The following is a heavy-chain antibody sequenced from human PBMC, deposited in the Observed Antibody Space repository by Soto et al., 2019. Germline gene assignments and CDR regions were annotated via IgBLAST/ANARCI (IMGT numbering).Heavy chain of an antibody. J-gene: IGHJ4*02. Sequence: SETLSLTCTVSGGSISSSSYYWGWIRQPPGKGLEWIGSIYYSGSTYYNPSLKSRVTISVDTSKNQFSLKLSSVTAADTAVYYCVRATYFSDSSGYTRCFDYWGQGTRVTVSS. CDR3: VRATYFSDSSGYTRCFDY. V-gene: IGHV4-39*01. D-gene: IGHD3-22*01. CDR1: GGSISSSSYY. CDR2: IYYSGST.